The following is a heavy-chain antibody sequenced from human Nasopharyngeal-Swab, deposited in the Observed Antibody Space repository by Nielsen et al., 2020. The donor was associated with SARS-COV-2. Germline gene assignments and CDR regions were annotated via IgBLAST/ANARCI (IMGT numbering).Heavy chain of an antibody. J-gene: IGHJ4*02. CDR2: IAQDGSES. V-gene: IGHV3-7*01. CDR1: GFTFSNYW. D-gene: IGHD6-19*01. Sequence: GESLKISCAASGFTFSNYWMSWVRQAPGKGLEWVANIAQDGSESHYVDSVKGRFTISRDNAKSSLYLQMNSLRAEDTAVYYCADISYSSIDYWGQGTLVTVSS. CDR3: ADISYSSIDY.